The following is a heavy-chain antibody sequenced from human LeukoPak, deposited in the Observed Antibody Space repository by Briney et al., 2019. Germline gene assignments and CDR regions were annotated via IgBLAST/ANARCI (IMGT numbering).Heavy chain of an antibody. Sequence: SETLSLTCTVSGGSISSSSYYWGWIRQPPGKGLEWIGSIYYSGSTYYNPSLKSRVTISVDTSKNQFSLKLSSVTAADTAVYYCARDANYGDYVYWGQGTLVTVSS. CDR3: ARDANYGDYVY. CDR2: IYYSGST. D-gene: IGHD4-17*01. J-gene: IGHJ4*02. V-gene: IGHV4-39*07. CDR1: GGSISSSSYY.